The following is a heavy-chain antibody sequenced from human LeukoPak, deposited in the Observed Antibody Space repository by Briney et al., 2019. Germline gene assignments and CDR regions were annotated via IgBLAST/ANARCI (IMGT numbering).Heavy chain of an antibody. D-gene: IGHD4-17*01. Sequence: SETLSLTCAVYGGSFSGYYWSWIRQPPGKGLEWIGEINHSGSTNYNPSLKSRVTISVDTSKNQFSLKLSSVTAADTAVYYCARRRDYVYDYWGQGTLVTVSS. CDR3: ARRRDYVYDY. CDR2: INHSGST. J-gene: IGHJ4*02. V-gene: IGHV4-34*01. CDR1: GGSFSGYY.